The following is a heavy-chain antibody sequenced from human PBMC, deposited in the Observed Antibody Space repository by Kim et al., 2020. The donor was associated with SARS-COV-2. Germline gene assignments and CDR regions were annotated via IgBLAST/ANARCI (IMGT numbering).Heavy chain of an antibody. Sequence: SETLSLTCTVSGGSISSGGYYWSWIRQHPGKGLEWIGYIYYSGSTYYNPSLKSRVTISVDTSKNQFSLKLSSVTAADTAVYYCARATTVTTSRKVFDYWGQGTLVTVSS. CDR1: GGSISSGGYY. CDR3: ARATTVTTSRKVFDY. J-gene: IGHJ4*02. V-gene: IGHV4-31*03. CDR2: IYYSGST. D-gene: IGHD4-17*01.